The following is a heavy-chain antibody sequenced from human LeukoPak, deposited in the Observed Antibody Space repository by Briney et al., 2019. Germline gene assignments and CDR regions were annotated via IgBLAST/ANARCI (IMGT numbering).Heavy chain of an antibody. CDR1: GYTLTELS. J-gene: IGHJ6*03. Sequence: ASVKVSCKVSGYTLTELSMHWVRQAPGKGLEWMGGFDPEDGETIYAQKFQGRVTMTEDTSTDTAYMELSSLRSEGTAVYYCATAKSLRYYYMDVWGKGTTVTVSS. CDR2: FDPEDGET. V-gene: IGHV1-24*01. CDR3: ATAKSLRYYYMDV. D-gene: IGHD4/OR15-4a*01.